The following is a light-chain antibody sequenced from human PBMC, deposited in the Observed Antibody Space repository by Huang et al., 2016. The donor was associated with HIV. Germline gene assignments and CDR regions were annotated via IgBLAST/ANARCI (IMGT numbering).Light chain of an antibody. Sequence: EIVLTQSPATLSLSPGERATLSCRASQSVSRSLAWYQQKAGQAPRLLIYDASNRAIDIPARFSGSGSGTEFTLTISSLEPEDFAVYYCQQRSSWPRVTFGGGTKVELK. CDR1: QSVSRS. CDR2: DAS. V-gene: IGKV3-11*01. CDR3: QQRSSWPRVT. J-gene: IGKJ4*01.